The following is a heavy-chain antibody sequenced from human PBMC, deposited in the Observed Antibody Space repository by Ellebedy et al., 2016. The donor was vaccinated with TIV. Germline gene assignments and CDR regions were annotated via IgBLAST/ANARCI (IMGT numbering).Heavy chain of an antibody. CDR3: ARDTAYMHAFDI. J-gene: IGHJ3*02. CDR2: ISGIGVGT. V-gene: IGHV3-23*01. D-gene: IGHD4-11*01. CDR1: GFAFSSYW. Sequence: GGSLRPSCAASGFAFSSYWMSWVRQAPGTGLEWVSAISGIGVGTYYAAPVKGRFTISRDNSKNTLYLQMNSLRAEDTAVYYCARDTAYMHAFDIWGQGTMVSVSS.